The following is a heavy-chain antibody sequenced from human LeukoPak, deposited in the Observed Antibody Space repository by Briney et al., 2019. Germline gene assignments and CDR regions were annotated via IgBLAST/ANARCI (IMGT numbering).Heavy chain of an antibody. CDR2: IYYSGST. CDR3: ARDRGNWNDVFAFDI. CDR1: GGSISSSSYY. D-gene: IGHD1-1*01. J-gene: IGHJ3*02. Sequence: SETLSLTCTVSGGSISSSSYYWGWIRQPPGKGLEWIGSIYYSGSTYYNPSLKSRVTISVDTSKNQFSLKLSSVTAADTAVYYCARDRGNWNDVFAFDIWGQGTMVTVSS. V-gene: IGHV4-39*07.